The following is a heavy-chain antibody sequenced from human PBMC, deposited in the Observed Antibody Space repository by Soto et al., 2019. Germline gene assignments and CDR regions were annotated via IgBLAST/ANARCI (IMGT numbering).Heavy chain of an antibody. Sequence: QVQLVESGGGVVQPGRSLRLSCAASGFTFSSFGMHWVRQAPGKGLEWLAVISNDGSNKYYVDSVKGHFTISRDNSNNTLYLQMNSLRAEDTAVYYCTKDLWRGYYGPLDSWGQGTLVTVSS. CDR1: GFTFSSFG. D-gene: IGHD4-17*01. V-gene: IGHV3-30*18. J-gene: IGHJ4*02. CDR2: ISNDGSNK. CDR3: TKDLWRGYYGPLDS.